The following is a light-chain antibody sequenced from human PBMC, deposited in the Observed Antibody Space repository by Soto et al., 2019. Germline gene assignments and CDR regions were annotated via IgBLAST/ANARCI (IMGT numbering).Light chain of an antibody. V-gene: IGKV3-11*01. CDR3: QQRSNWPRGT. CDR1: QSVSSY. J-gene: IGKJ4*01. CDR2: DAS. Sequence: EIVLTQSPATLSLSPGEGATLSCRASQSVSSYLAWYQQKPGQAPRLLIYDASNRATGIPARFSGSGSGTDFTLTITSLEPEDFAVYYCQQRSNWPRGTFGGGTKVEIK.